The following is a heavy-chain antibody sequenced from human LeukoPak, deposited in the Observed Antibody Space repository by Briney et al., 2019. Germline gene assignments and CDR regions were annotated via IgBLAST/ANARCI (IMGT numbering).Heavy chain of an antibody. D-gene: IGHD2-21*02. CDR2: INPDTGGT. CDR3: ARDQGRSSCGGDCYSFQS. Sequence: ASVKVSCKASAYTFTDYYIHWVRQAPGQGLEWMGWINPDTGGTHYAQSFQGRITMTGDTSITTAYMELSSLTFDDTAVYYCARDQGRSSCGGDCYSFQSWGQGALVTVAS. CDR1: AYTFTDYY. V-gene: IGHV1-2*02. J-gene: IGHJ4*02.